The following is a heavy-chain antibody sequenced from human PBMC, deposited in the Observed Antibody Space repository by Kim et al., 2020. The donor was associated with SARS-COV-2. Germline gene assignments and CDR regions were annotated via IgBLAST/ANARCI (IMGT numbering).Heavy chain of an antibody. Sequence: GGSLRLSCAASGFTFSSYSMNWVRQAPGKGLEWVSYISSSSSTIYYADSVKGRFTISRDNAKNSLYLQMNSLRGEDTAVYYCARDVAVLLWFGESPNAGWGLDVWGQGTTVTVSS. CDR1: GFTFSSYS. CDR2: ISSSSSTI. D-gene: IGHD3-10*01. V-gene: IGHV3-48*01. J-gene: IGHJ6*02. CDR3: ARDVAVLLWFGESPNAGWGLDV.